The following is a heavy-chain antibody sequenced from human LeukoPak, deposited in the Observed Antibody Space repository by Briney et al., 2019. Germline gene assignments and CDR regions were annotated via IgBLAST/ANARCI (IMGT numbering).Heavy chain of an antibody. CDR3: AKDTVTSYYYGMDV. CDR1: GFTFSSYS. V-gene: IGHV3-23*01. J-gene: IGHJ6*02. D-gene: IGHD4-17*01. Sequence: GGSLRLSCAASGFTFSSYSMNWVRQAPGKGLEWVSAISGSGGSTYYADSVKGRFTISRDNSKNTLYLQMNSLRAEDTAVYYCAKDTVTSYYYGMDVWGQGTTVTVSS. CDR2: ISGSGGST.